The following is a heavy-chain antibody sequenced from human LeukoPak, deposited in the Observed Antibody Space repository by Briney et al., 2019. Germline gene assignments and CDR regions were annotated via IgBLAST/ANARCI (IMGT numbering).Heavy chain of an antibody. J-gene: IGHJ4*02. V-gene: IGHV1-18*04. D-gene: IGHD5-18*01. CDR1: GYTFTGYY. CDR2: ISAYNGNT. Sequence: ASVKVSCKASGYTFTGYYMHWVRQAPGQGLEWMGWISAYNGNTNYAQKLQGRVTMTTDTSTSTAYMELRSLRSDDTAVYYCARDGDVDTAMVDFDYWGQGTLVTVSS. CDR3: ARDGDVDTAMVDFDY.